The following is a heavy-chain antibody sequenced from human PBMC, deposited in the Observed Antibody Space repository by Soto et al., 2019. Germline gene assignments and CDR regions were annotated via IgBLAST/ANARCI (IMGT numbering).Heavy chain of an antibody. CDR3: ARARCGGDCYSGLDY. CDR1: GYIFSNFF. CDR2: INPTDGST. D-gene: IGHD2-21*02. Sequence: QLQLVQSGAEVKKPGASVKVSCKAFGYIFSNFFMHWVRQAPGQGLEWMGVINPTDGSTRFAQKFQDRVTMTRDTSTSTVYLELSSPTFEDTAVYYCARARCGGDCYSGLDYWGQGTLVTVSS. V-gene: IGHV1-46*01. J-gene: IGHJ4*02.